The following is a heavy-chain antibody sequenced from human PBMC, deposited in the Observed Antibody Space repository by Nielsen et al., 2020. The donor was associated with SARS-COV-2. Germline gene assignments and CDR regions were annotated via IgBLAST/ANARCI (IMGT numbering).Heavy chain of an antibody. V-gene: IGHV4-39*06. CDR2: IYYSGST. D-gene: IGHD3-10*01. CDR3: ARDRSPRIWFGELSSSPHYYGMDV. Sequence: RQAPGKGLEWIGSIYYSGSTYYNPSLKSRVTISVDTSKNQFPLKLSSVTAADTAVYYCARDRSPRIWFGELSSSPHYYGMDVWGQGTTVTVSS. J-gene: IGHJ6*02.